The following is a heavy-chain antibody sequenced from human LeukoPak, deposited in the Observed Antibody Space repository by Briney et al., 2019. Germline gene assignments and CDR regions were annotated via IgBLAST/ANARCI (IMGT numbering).Heavy chain of an antibody. CDR2: LYYSGST. Sequence: SETLSLTCAVSGASISSHYWSWIRQPPGKGLEWIGYLYYSGSTNYNPSLKSRVTISVDTSKNQFSLKLSSVTAADTAVYYCARHTSDGYGPAPYGFDIWGQGTMVTVSS. V-gene: IGHV4-59*08. J-gene: IGHJ3*02. CDR3: ARHTSDGYGPAPYGFDI. CDR1: GASISSHY. D-gene: IGHD2-2*03.